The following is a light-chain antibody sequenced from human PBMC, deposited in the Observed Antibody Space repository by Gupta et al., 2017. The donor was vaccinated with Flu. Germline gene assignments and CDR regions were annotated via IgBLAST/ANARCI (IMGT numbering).Light chain of an antibody. J-gene: IGLJ2*01. V-gene: IGLV2-11*01. CDR1: SSDIGYYDY. Sequence: QSALTQPRSVSGSPGQSVTISCTGTSSDIGYYDYVSWFQQHPGKAPKLIIYDVTKRSSGVPARFSGSKSGYTASLTISGLQAEDEADYHCCSFAGSYTVVFGGGTKLIVL. CDR2: DVT. CDR3: CSFAGSYTVV.